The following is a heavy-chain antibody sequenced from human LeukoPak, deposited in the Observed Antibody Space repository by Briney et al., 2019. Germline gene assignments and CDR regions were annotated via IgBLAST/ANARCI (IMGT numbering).Heavy chain of an antibody. V-gene: IGHV4-59*08. CDR1: GGSISSYY. Sequence: PSETLSLTCTVSGGSISSYYWSWIRQPPGKGLEWIGYIYYSGSTNYNPSLKSRVTISVGTSKNQFSLKLRSVTAADTAVYYCARLKGVLGAFDIWGQGTMVTVSS. CDR2: IYYSGST. CDR3: ARLKGVLGAFDI. D-gene: IGHD2-8*01. J-gene: IGHJ3*02.